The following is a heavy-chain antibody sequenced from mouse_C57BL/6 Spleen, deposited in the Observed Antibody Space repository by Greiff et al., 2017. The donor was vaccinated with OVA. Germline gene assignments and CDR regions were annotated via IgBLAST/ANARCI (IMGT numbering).Heavy chain of an antibody. J-gene: IGHJ3*01. CDR3: TTSGTEYYGSSYPFAY. V-gene: IGHV14-4*01. CDR1: GFNIKDDY. CDR2: IDPENGDT. D-gene: IGHD1-1*01. Sequence: VQLKESGAELVRPGASVKLSCTASGFNIKDDYMHWVKQRPEQGLEWIGWIDPENGDTEYASKFQGKATITADTSSNTAYLQLSSLTSEDTAVYYCTTSGTEYYGSSYPFAYWGQGTLVTVSA.